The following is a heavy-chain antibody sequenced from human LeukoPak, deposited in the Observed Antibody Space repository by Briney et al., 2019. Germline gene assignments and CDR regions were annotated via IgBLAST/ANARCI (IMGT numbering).Heavy chain of an antibody. CDR1: GFTFSSYS. J-gene: IGHJ4*02. CDR2: ISRRNSDM. CDR3: ASEFRSKGY. V-gene: IGHV3-21*01. Sequence: GGTLRLSCAASGFTFSSYSMNWVRQAPGKGLEWVSSISRRNSDMSYADSVRGRFTISRDNTKNSLYLQMNSLRADDTAVYYRASEFRSKGYWGQGTLVTVSS.